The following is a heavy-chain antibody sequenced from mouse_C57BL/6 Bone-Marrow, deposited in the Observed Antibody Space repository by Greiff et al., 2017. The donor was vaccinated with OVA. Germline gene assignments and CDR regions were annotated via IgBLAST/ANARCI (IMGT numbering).Heavy chain of an antibody. CDR1: GFTFSSYG. D-gene: IGHD1-1*01. CDR2: ISSGGSYT. Sequence: EVKLQESGGDLVKPGGSLKLSCAASGFTFSSYGMSWVRQTPDKRLEWVATISSGGSYTYYPDSVKGRFTISRDIAKNTLYLQMSSLKSEDTAMYYCARHGSNYAWFAYWGQGTLVTVSA. CDR3: ARHGSNYAWFAY. V-gene: IGHV5-6*01. J-gene: IGHJ3*01.